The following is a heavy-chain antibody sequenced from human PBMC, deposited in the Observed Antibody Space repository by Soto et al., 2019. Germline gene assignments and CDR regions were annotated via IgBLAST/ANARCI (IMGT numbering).Heavy chain of an antibody. CDR3: ARRTPLVGDPFDP. Sequence: PSETLSLTCTFSVGSIISNNYYWGWFRQPPGKGLEWTGNIYYSGNTYYNPSLKSRVTMSVDTSKNQFSLKLTSVTAADTAVYYCARRTPLVGDPFDPWGQGTLVTVSS. D-gene: IGHD1-26*01. CDR1: VGSIISNNYY. J-gene: IGHJ5*02. CDR2: IYYSGNT. V-gene: IGHV4-39*01.